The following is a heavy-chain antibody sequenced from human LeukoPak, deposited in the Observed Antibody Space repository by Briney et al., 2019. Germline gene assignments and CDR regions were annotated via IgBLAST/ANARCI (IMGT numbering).Heavy chain of an antibody. CDR2: ISSSSSTI. D-gene: IGHD3-22*01. Sequence: GGSLRLSCAASGFTFSSYSMNWVRQAPGKGLEWVSYISSSSSTIYYADSVKGRFTISRDNAKNSLYLQMNSLRAEDTAVYYCTYYYDSSGYSDAFDIWGQGTMVTVSS. V-gene: IGHV3-48*01. J-gene: IGHJ3*02. CDR1: GFTFSSYS. CDR3: TYYYDSSGYSDAFDI.